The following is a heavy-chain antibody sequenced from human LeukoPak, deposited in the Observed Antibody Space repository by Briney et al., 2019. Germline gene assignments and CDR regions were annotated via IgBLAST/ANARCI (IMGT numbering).Heavy chain of an antibody. CDR1: GFTFSSYE. Sequence: QPGGSLRLSCAASGFTFSSYEMNWVRQAPGKGLEWVSYISSSGSTIYYADSVKGRFTISRDNAKNSLYLQTNSLRAEDTAVYYCARVVSYADYWGQGTLVTVSS. CDR3: ARVVSYADY. D-gene: IGHD1-26*01. J-gene: IGHJ4*02. V-gene: IGHV3-48*03. CDR2: ISSSGSTI.